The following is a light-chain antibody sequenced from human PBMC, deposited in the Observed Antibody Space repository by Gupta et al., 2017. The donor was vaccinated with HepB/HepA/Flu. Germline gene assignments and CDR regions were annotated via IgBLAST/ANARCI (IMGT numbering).Light chain of an antibody. CDR2: DAS. CDR3: HQSYSIPYV. V-gene: IGKV1-39*01. Sequence: IQLPQSPSSLSASVGDRVTITCRASQSISRHLNWYQQKPGKVPNLLIHDASSLQSGVPSRFSGSGFRSNFTLTISSLQPEDFATYYCHQSYSIPYVFGQGTKLEIK. J-gene: IGKJ2*01. CDR1: QSISRH.